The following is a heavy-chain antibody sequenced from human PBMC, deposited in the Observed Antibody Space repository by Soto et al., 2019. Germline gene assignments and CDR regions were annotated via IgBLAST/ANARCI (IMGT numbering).Heavy chain of an antibody. CDR1: GYAFTNYG. Sequence: QVQLVQSGVEVKMPGASVKLSCKTYGYAFTNYGVTWVRQVSGQGLEWIGWVSGYNRNTNYAQKFEDRVIMTTDTSTNTARIELRILGADVTGLYDGARERPWGRLHYWGRGTLLTVSP. V-gene: IGHV1-18*01. D-gene: IGHD3-16*01. J-gene: IGHJ4*02. CDR2: VSGYNRNT. CDR3: ARERPWGRLHY.